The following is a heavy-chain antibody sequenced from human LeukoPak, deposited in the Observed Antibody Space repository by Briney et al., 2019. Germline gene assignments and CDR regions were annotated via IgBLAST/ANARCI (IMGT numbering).Heavy chain of an antibody. CDR2: ISSSSTI. CDR3: ARGGNSLDY. CDR1: GFTFSSYS. V-gene: IGHV3-48*01. J-gene: IGHJ4*02. D-gene: IGHD3-10*01. Sequence: PGGSLRLSCAVSGFTFSSYSMNWVRQAPGKGLEWVSYISSSSTIYYADSVKGRFTISRDNAKNSLYLQMNSLRVEDTAVYYCARGGNSLDYWGQGTLVTVSS.